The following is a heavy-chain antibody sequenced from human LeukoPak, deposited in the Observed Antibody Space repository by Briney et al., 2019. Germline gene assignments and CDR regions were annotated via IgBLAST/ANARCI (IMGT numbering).Heavy chain of an antibody. CDR3: ARRDLATITAGPFEY. J-gene: IGHJ4*02. CDR2: ISVHQGNT. Sequence: GASVKVSCKASGYTFTNYGITWVRQDPGQGIEWVEWISVHQGNTKYAQNFQGRVTMTIDTSTSTAYMHLMSLRSDDTAIYFCARRDLATITAGPFEYWGQGTLVAVSS. CDR1: GYTFTNYG. D-gene: IGHD5-12*01. V-gene: IGHV1-18*01.